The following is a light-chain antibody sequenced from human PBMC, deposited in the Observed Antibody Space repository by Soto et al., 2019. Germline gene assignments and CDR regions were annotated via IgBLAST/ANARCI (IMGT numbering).Light chain of an antibody. CDR1: QSISSN. V-gene: IGKV3-15*01. CDR2: GVS. J-gene: IGKJ1*01. CDR3: HQYNNWPPWT. Sequence: EVVMTQSPATLSVSPGESATLSCRASQSISSNKLAWYQQKPGQAPRLLLFGVSNRATGIPARFSGSGSGTDFTLTISRLQSEDFAVYYCHQYNNWPPWTFGQGTKVDIK.